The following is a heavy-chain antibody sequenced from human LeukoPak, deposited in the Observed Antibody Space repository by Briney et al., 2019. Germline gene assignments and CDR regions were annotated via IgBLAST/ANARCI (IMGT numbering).Heavy chain of an antibody. CDR1: GGSISSGDYY. CDR3: ARNGPTFGETVH. V-gene: IGHV4-30-4*08. Sequence: SETLSLTCTVSGGSISSGDYYWSWIRQPPGKGLEWIGYIYYGGSTYYNPSLKSRVTISVDTSKNQFSLKLSSVTAADTAVYYCARNGPTFGETVHWGQGTLVTVSS. J-gene: IGHJ4*02. CDR2: IYYGGST. D-gene: IGHD3-10*01.